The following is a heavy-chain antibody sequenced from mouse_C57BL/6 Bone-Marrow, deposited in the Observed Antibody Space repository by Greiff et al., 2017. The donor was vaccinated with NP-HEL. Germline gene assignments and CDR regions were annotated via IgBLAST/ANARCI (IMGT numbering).Heavy chain of an antibody. CDR1: GYAFSSYW. D-gene: IGHD2-5*01. V-gene: IGHV1-80*01. Sequence: QVQLQQSGAELVKPGASVKISCKASGYAFSSYWMNWVKQRPGKGLEWIGQIYPGDGDTNYNGKFTGKATLTADKSSSTAYMQLSSLTSEDSAVYFCARSYYSNYRVDYWGQGTTLTVSS. CDR3: ARSYYSNYRVDY. CDR2: IYPGDGDT. J-gene: IGHJ2*01.